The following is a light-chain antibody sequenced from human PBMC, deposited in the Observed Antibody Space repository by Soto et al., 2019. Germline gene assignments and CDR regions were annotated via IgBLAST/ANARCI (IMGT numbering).Light chain of an antibody. V-gene: IGKV3-20*01. CDR1: QSVSSSY. CDR3: QQYGSSPEM. CDR2: GAS. J-gene: IGKJ1*01. Sequence: EIVLTQSPGTLSLSPGERATLSCRASQSVSSSYLAWYQQKPGQAPRLLIYGASSRATGIPDRFSGSGSGTDFTLTISSLEPEDFAVYYCQQYGSSPEMFGQGTKVDIK.